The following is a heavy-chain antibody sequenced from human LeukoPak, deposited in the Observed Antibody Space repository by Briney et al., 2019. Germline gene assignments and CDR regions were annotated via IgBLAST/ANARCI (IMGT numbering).Heavy chain of an antibody. D-gene: IGHD4-17*01. CDR1: GFTVSSNS. CDR2: IYSGGNT. V-gene: IGHV3-53*01. Sequence: GGYLRLYCTVYGFTVSSNSMSWVRQAPGKGLEWVSFIYSGGNTHYSDSVKGRFTISRDNSKNTLYLQMNSLRAEDTAVYYCARRAGEYSHPYDYWGQGTLVTVSS. J-gene: IGHJ4*02. CDR3: ARRAGEYSHPYDY.